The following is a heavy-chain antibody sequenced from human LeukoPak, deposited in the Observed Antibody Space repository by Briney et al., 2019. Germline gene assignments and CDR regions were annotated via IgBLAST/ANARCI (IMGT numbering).Heavy chain of an antibody. V-gene: IGHV4-34*01. CDR1: IDSFSNYH. CDR3: ARGQGATVPQVGKNWFDP. CDR2: VNESGGT. D-gene: IGHD1-26*01. Sequence: SETLSLPCAVYIDSFSNYHWNWIRQTPAKGMEWIGEVNESGGTNISPSLRSRVILSVDTSKNQFSLKLISVTVADTAIYYCARGQGATVPQVGKNWFDPWGQGTRVTVSS. J-gene: IGHJ5*02.